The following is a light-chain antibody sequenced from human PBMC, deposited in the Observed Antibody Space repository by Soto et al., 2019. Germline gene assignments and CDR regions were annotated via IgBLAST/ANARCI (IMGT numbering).Light chain of an antibody. V-gene: IGKV3-20*01. CDR2: GAY. Sequence: GLRQSLGALSLYYEERATLSCRASQSVINSYLAWYQQKPGQAPRLLLYGAYNRATGIPDRFSGSGSGTDFTLTISSLEPEDFAVYYCQQQDTFGGGTKVDNK. CDR3: QQQDT. CDR1: QSVINSY. J-gene: IGKJ4*01.